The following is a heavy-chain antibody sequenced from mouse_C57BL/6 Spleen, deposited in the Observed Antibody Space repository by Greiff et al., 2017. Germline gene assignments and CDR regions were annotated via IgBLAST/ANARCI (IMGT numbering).Heavy chain of an antibody. CDR3: ARHPFDY. V-gene: IGHV5-6*01. CDR1: GFTFSSYG. J-gene: IGHJ2*01. CDR2: ISSGGSYT. Sequence: EVHLVESGGDLVKPGGSLKLSCAASGFTFSSYGMSWVRQTPDKRLEWVATISSGGSYTYYPDSVKWRFTISRDNAKNTLYLQMSSLKSEDTAMYYCARHPFDYWGQGTTLTVSS.